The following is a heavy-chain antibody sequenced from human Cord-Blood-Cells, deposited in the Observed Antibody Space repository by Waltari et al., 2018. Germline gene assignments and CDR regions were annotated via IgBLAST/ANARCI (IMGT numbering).Heavy chain of an antibody. CDR3: ARDSRGEDIVVVPAAIWDWFDP. Sequence: QVQLQESGPGLVKPSETLSLTCTVSGGSISSYYWSWIRQPAGKGLEWIGRIYTSGSTNYNPSLKSRVTMSVDTSKNQFSLKLSSVTAADTAVYYCARDSRGEDIVVVPAAIWDWFDPWGQGTLVTVSS. D-gene: IGHD2-2*01. CDR2: IYTSGST. V-gene: IGHV4-4*07. CDR1: GGSISSYY. J-gene: IGHJ5*02.